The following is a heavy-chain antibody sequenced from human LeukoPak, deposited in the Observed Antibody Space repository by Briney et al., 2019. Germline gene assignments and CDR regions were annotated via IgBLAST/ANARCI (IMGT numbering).Heavy chain of an antibody. CDR3: ARHYGDYVGFHYYYYMDV. J-gene: IGHJ6*03. CDR1: GYSFSSHW. CDR2: IYPGDSDT. V-gene: IGHV5-51*01. D-gene: IGHD4-17*01. Sequence: GESLKICCKGSGYSFSSHWIGWVRQMPGKGLEWMGIIYPGDSDTRYSPSCQGQVTISADKSISTAYLQWSSLKASDTAMYYCARHYGDYVGFHYYYYMDVWGKGTTVTISS.